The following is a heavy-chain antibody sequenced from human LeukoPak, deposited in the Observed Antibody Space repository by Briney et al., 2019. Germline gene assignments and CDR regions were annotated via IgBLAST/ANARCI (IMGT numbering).Heavy chain of an antibody. D-gene: IGHD1-26*01. CDR3: AKAVSGNYIKGFDY. CDR2: ISGSGGST. V-gene: IGHV3-23*01. CDR1: GFSFSSYS. Sequence: GGSLTLSYAASGFSFSSYSTNWVRQAPGKGLEWVAAISGSGGSTYYADSVKGRFTISRDNSKNTLYLPMNSLRAEDTAVYYCAKAVSGNYIKGFDYWGQGILVTVSS. J-gene: IGHJ4*02.